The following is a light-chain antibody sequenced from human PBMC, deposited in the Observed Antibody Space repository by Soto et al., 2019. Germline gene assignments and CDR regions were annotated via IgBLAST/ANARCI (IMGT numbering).Light chain of an antibody. V-gene: IGLV2-14*01. CDR3: SSYTSSSTWV. CDR1: SSDIG. CDR2: DVS. J-gene: IGLJ3*02. Sequence: QPVLTQPASVSGSPGQSITISCTGTSSDIGVSWYQQHPGKAPKVMIYDVSNRPSGVSNRFSGSKSGNTASLTISGLQAEDEADYYCSSYTSSSTWVFGGGTKLTVL.